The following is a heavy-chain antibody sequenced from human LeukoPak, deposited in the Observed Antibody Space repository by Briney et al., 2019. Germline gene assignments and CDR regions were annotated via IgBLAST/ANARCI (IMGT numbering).Heavy chain of an antibody. CDR2: IYYSGST. D-gene: IGHD3-3*01. J-gene: IGHJ4*02. Sequence: SETLSLTCTVSGGSISSSSYYWGWIRQPPGKGLEWVGSIYYSGSTYYNPSLKSRVTISVDTSKNQFSLKLSSVTAADTAVYYCARVTIFGVVPYYFDYWGQGTLVTVSS. V-gene: IGHV4-39*01. CDR1: GGSISSSSYY. CDR3: ARVTIFGVVPYYFDY.